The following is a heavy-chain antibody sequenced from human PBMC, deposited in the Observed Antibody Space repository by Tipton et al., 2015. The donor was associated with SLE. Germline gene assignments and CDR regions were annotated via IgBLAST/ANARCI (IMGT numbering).Heavy chain of an antibody. J-gene: IGHJ6*03. D-gene: IGHD6-6*01. CDR1: GGSFSVYY. V-gene: IGHV4-34*01. CDR2: INHSGST. CDR3: ASVSSSSEGDYYYYMDV. Sequence: TLSLTCAVYGGSFSVYYWSWIRQSPGKGLEWIGEINHSGSTNYKSSLKSRVTISVDTSKKQLSLKLRSVTAADTAVYYCASVSSSSEGDYYYYMDVWGKGTTVTVSS.